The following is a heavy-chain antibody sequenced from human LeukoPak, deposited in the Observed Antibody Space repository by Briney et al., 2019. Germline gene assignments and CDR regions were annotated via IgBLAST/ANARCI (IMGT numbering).Heavy chain of an antibody. CDR1: GFTFYDYA. V-gene: IGHV3-9*01. J-gene: IGHJ4*02. CDR3: AKASHCSSTSCYLDY. CDR2: IRWNSGSI. Sequence: SXRLSXXASGFTFYDYAMHWVRHAPGKGLEWVSGIRWNSGSIVYADSVKGRFTISRDNAKNSLYLQMNSLRAEDTALYYCAKASHCSSTSCYLDYWGQGTLVTVSS. D-gene: IGHD2-2*01.